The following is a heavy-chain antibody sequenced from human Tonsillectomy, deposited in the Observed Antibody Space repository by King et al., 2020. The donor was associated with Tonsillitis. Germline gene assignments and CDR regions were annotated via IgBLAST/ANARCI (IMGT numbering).Heavy chain of an antibody. CDR3: AGSGWLLRHDAFDI. CDR1: GGSISSGGYS. Sequence: LQLQESGSGLVKPSQTLSLTCAVSGGSISSGGYSWSWIRQPPGKGLEWIGYIYHSGSTYYNPSLKSRVTISVDRSKNQFSLKLSSVTAADTAVYYCAGSGWLLRHDAFDIWGQGTMVTVSS. CDR2: IYHSGST. J-gene: IGHJ3*02. V-gene: IGHV4-30-2*01. D-gene: IGHD3-22*01.